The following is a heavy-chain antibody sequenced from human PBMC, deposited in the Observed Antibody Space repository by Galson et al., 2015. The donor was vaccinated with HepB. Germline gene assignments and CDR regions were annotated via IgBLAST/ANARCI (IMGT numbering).Heavy chain of an antibody. CDR1: GGSFSGYY. CDR3: ARGLGSSTSWNPLDY. CDR2: INHSGST. D-gene: IGHD2-2*01. J-gene: IGHJ4*02. Sequence: QVQLQESGPGLVKPSETLSLTCAVYGGSFSGYYWSWIRQPPGKGLEWIGEINHSGSTNYNPSLKSRVTISVDTSKNQFSLKLSSVTAADTAVYYCARGLGSSTSWNPLDYWGQGTLVTVSS. V-gene: IGHV4-34*01.